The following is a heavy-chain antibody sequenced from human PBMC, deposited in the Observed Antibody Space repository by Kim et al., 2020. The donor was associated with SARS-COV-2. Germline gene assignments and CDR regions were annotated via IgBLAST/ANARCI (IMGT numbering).Heavy chain of an antibody. V-gene: IGHV1-46*01. CDR3: ARGVEMATSWDFQH. D-gene: IGHD5-12*01. Sequence: AQKFQGRVTMTRDTSTSTVYMELSSLRSEDTAVYYCARGVEMATSWDFQHWGQGTLVTVSS. J-gene: IGHJ1*01.